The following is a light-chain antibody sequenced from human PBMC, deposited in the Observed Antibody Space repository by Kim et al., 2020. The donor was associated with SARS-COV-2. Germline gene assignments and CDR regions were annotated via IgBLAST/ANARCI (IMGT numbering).Light chain of an antibody. Sequence: SSELTQDPAVSVALGQTVRITCQGDSLRSYYASWYQQTPGQAPVLVIYGKNKRPSGLPDRFSGSSSGNTASLTITGAKAEDAADYYCNSRDRSGNHWVFG. CDR1: SLRSYY. V-gene: IGLV3-19*01. J-gene: IGLJ3*02. CDR3: NSRDRSGNHWV. CDR2: GKN.